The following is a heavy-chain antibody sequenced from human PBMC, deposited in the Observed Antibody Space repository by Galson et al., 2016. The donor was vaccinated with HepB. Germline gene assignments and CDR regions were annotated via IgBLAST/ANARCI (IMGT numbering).Heavy chain of an antibody. Sequence: SETLSLTCTLSGGSLRNYYWGWIRQPPGKGLEWIGYIYYTGSTYSNPSLGSRATISLATSKNQFSLTLSSVTAADTAVYYCARERIRLVRGRYYYDGMDVWGQGTTVTVSS. D-gene: IGHD3-10*01. CDR2: IYYTGST. CDR3: ARERIRLVRGRYYYDGMDV. J-gene: IGHJ6*02. V-gene: IGHV4-59*01. CDR1: GGSLRNYY.